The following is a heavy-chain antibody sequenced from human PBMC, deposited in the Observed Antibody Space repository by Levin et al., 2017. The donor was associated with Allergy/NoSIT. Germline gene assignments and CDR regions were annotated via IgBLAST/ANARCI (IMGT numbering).Heavy chain of an antibody. D-gene: IGHD2-2*01. CDR3: ARSAHVTVIPAAIFAFDP. J-gene: IGHJ5*02. V-gene: IGHV4-59*08. CDR1: GGSISSYY. CDR2: IHYTGYT. Sequence: PSETLSLTCTVSGGSISSYYWSWIRQSPGKRPEWIGYIHYTGYTNYSPSLKSRVTISLDTSKNQFSLKLNSVTAADTAVYSCARSAHVTVIPAAIFAFDPWGQGILVTVSS.